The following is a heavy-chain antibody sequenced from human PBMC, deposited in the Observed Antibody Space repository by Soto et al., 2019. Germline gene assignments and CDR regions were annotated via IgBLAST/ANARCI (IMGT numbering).Heavy chain of an antibody. V-gene: IGHV4-39*01. D-gene: IGHD2-21*02. CDR3: SRLDEWPDPPTAF. J-gene: IGHJ4*02. Sequence: QLQLHESGPGRVKPSETLLLTCTVSDGSINSESYYWRWIRQPPGKGLEWIGTLSFSGRTDYNPSPKGRASISLGPFKNQFSLKGNSVTAGDPAGYYCSRLDEWPDPPTAFWGQGTQVTVSS. CDR2: LSFSGRT. CDR1: DGSINSESYY.